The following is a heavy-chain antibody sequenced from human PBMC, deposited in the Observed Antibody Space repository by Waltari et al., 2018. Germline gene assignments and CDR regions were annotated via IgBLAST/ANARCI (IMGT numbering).Heavy chain of an antibody. V-gene: IGHV4-38-2*01. D-gene: IGHD6-19*01. CDR2: IYHSGST. J-gene: IGHJ4*02. CDR1: GYSISSGYY. Sequence: QVQLQESGPGLVKPSETLSLTCAVSGYSISSGYYWGWLRQPPGKGLEWIGSIYHSGSTYYNPSLKSRVTISVDTSKNQFSLKLSSVTAADTAVYYCASLEAVAGTSYGFDYWGQGTLVTVSS. CDR3: ASLEAVAGTSYGFDY.